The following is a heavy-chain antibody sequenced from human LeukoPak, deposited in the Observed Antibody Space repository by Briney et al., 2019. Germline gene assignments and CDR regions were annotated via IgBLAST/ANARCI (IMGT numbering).Heavy chain of an antibody. J-gene: IGHJ4*02. CDR1: GGSFSGYY. Sequence: PSGTLSLTCAVYGGSFSGYYWSWIRQPPGKGLEWIGEINHSGSTNYNPSLKSRVTISVDTSKNQFSLKLSSVTAADTAVYYCARGVRNCSSTSCSTGRLFDYWGQGTLVTVSS. CDR3: ARGVRNCSSTSCSTGRLFDY. CDR2: INHSGST. V-gene: IGHV4-34*01. D-gene: IGHD2-2*01.